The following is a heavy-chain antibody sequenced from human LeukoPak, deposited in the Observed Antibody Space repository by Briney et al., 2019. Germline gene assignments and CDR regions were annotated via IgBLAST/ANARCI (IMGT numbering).Heavy chain of an antibody. D-gene: IGHD2-2*01. CDR3: ARRPAYCSSTSCYYDY. CDR1: GFTFITYS. Sequence: GGCLRLSCAASGFTFITYSTSWVSHAPGEGREWVSSITSSNSYIHYADSVKGRFTISSDNAKTSLFLQMNSLRAEDTAVYYCARRPAYCSSTSCYYDYWGQGTLVTVSS. J-gene: IGHJ4*02. V-gene: IGHV3-21*01. CDR2: ITSSNSYI.